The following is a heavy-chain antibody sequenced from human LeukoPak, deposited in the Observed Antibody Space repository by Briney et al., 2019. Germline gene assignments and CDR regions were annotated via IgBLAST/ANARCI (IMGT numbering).Heavy chain of an antibody. J-gene: IGHJ3*02. CDR3: ARQHRMYGSPNAFDI. Sequence: SETLSLTCTVSAGSISSISYYWGWIRQPPGKGLEWIGSIYYSGSTFYNPSLKSRVTISVDTSKDQSSLKVTSVTAADTAVYYCARQHRMYGSPNAFDIWGQGTMVTVSS. CDR2: IYYSGST. V-gene: IGHV4-39*01. CDR1: AGSISSISYY. D-gene: IGHD4-17*01.